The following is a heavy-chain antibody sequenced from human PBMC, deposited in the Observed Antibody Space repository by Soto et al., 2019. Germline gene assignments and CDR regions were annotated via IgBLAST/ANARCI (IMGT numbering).Heavy chain of an antibody. J-gene: IGHJ4*02. Sequence: GGSLRLSCAASGFTFSSYAMSWVRQAPGKGLEWVSAIGGSGGSTYYADSVKGRFTISRDNSKNTLYLQMNSLRAEDTAVYYCAKGSTKYYYDSSGTPGYWGQGTLLTVSS. CDR1: GFTFSSYA. CDR3: AKGSTKYYYDSSGTPGY. D-gene: IGHD3-22*01. CDR2: IGGSGGST. V-gene: IGHV3-23*01.